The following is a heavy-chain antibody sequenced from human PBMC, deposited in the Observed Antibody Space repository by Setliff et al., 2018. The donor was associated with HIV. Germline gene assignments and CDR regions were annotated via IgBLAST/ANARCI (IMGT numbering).Heavy chain of an antibody. CDR2: IIPIFGTA. D-gene: IGHD3-9*01. Sequence: ASVKVSCKASGGTFSSYAISWVRQAPGKGLAWMGGIIPIFGTANYAQKFQGRVTTTTDESPSTAYMELSSPRAADKAVYYCARVTTYYDILTGYYLDPWGQGTLVTVSS. CDR3: ARVTTYYDILTGYYLDP. CDR1: GGTFSSYA. J-gene: IGHJ5*02. V-gene: IGHV1-69*05.